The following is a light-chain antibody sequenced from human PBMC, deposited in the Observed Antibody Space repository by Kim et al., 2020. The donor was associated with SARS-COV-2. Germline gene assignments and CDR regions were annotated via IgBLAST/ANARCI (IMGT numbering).Light chain of an antibody. Sequence: EIVLTHSPGTLSLSPGERATLSCRASQSVSSTYLAWHQQKPGQAPRLLIYGASYRATGIPDRFSGSASGTDFTLTISRLEPEDFAVYYCQQYGSSPWTFGQGTKVDIK. CDR1: QSVSSTY. V-gene: IGKV3-20*01. CDR2: GAS. J-gene: IGKJ1*01. CDR3: QQYGSSPWT.